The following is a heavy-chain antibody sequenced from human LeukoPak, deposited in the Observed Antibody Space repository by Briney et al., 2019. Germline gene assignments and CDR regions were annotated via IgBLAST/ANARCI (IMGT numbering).Heavy chain of an antibody. CDR2: IIPNSGGT. CDR3: AVTVAARRSYCFDY. CDR1: GYTFTGYY. D-gene: IGHD6-6*01. V-gene: IGHV1-2*02. J-gene: IGHJ4*02. Sequence: ASVKVSCKASGYTFTGYYMHWLRQAPGQGLEWMGWIIPNSGGTNFAQKFQGRVTMTRDTSISTAYMELSRLRSDDTAVYYCAVTVAARRSYCFDYWGQGTLVTVSS.